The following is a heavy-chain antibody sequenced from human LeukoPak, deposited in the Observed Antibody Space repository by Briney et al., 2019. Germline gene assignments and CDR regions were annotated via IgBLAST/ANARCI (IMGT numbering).Heavy chain of an antibody. J-gene: IGHJ5*01. V-gene: IGHV3-23*01. CDR3: VKHQRDKYGTSWFVF. D-gene: IGHD1-1*01. Sequence: PGGSLRLSCVASGFSFGNYAMSWVRQAPGKGLQWVSQISGTGGATWYAGFARDRFTISRDNSKKTLYLQMSGLRVEDTAMYYGVKHQRDKYGTSWFVFWGQGTL. CDR1: GFSFGNYA. CDR2: ISGTGGAT.